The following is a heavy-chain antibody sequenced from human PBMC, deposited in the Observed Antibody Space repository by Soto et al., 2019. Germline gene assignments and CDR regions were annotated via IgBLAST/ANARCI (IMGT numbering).Heavy chain of an antibody. J-gene: IGHJ6*02. CDR1: GFTFSSYA. CDR3: ARDKRGFLETKHYYYSYGMDV. D-gene: IGHD3-3*01. Sequence: QVQLVESGGGVVQPGRSLRLSCAASGFTFSSYAMHWVRQAPGKGLEWVAVISYDGSNKYYADSVKGRFTISRDNSKNTLYLQMNSLRAEDTAVYYCARDKRGFLETKHYYYSYGMDVWGQGTTVTVSS. V-gene: IGHV3-30-3*01. CDR2: ISYDGSNK.